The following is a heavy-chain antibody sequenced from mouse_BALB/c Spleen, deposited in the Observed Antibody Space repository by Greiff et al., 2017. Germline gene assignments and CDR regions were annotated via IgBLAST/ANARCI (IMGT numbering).Heavy chain of an antibody. CDR2: MYPGSGST. CDR1: GYTFTDSV. D-gene: IGHD2-1*01. CDR3: ARGNYGNYEMAY. J-gene: IGHJ3*01. V-gene: IGHV1-77*01. Sequence: VKLMASGPELVKPGASVKMSCKASGYTFTDSVISWVKQRTGQGLEWIGEMYPGSGSTYYNEKFKGNATLTADKSSNTAYMQLSSLTSEDSAVYFCARGNYGNYEMAYWGQGTLVTVSA.